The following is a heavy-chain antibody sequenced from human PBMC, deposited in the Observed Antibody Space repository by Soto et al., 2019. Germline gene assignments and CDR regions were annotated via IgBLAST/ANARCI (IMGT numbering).Heavy chain of an antibody. CDR3: ARLLPLGKRGYSYGHGIDY. V-gene: IGHV5-51*01. CDR1: GYTFKSHW. Sequence: GESLKISCKGSGYTFKSHWIGWVRQMPWKGLEWMGLIYAGDSDTRYSPSFQGQVTISADKSISTTYLQWSSLQASDTAMYYCARLLPLGKRGYSYGHGIDYWGQGTLVTVSS. D-gene: IGHD5-18*01. CDR2: IYAGDSDT. J-gene: IGHJ4*02.